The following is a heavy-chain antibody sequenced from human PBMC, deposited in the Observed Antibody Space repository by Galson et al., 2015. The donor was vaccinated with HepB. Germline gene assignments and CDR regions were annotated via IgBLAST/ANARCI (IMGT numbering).Heavy chain of an antibody. V-gene: IGHV1-46*03. CDR2: INPRGGDT. J-gene: IGHJ6*02. Sequence: SCKASGYKFTNYNIHWIRQAPGQGLEWMARINPRGGDTTFSQTFRDRVTGTSETSTSPVYMEMNSLTSEDAAVYYCSRFDYYFGLDVWGQGPTVIVSS. CDR3: SRFDYYFGLDV. CDR1: GYKFTNYN.